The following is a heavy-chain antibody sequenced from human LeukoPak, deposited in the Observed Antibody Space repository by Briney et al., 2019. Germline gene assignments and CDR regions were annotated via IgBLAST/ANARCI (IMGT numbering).Heavy chain of an antibody. CDR2: IYYSGST. J-gene: IGHJ4*02. D-gene: IGHD5-18*01. CDR1: SGSISTSNYY. V-gene: IGHV4-39*01. Sequence: SETLSLTCTVSSGSISTSNYYWGWVRQPPGKALEWIGSIYYSGSTYYNPSLKSRVTISVDTSKNQFSLKLSSVTAADTAVYYCARHARGYSYGESFDYWGQGTLVTVSS. CDR3: ARHARGYSYGESFDY.